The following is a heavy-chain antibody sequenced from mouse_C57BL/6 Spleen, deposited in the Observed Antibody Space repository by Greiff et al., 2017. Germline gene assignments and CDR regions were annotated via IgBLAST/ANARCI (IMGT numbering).Heavy chain of an antibody. D-gene: IGHD2-14*01. Sequence: EVHLVESGPELVKPGASVKIPCKASGYTFTDYNMDWVKQSHGKSLEWIGDINPNNGGTIYNQKFKGKATLTVDKSSSTAYMELRSLTSEDTAVYYCSRYRNDGAMDYWGQGTSVTVSS. CDR3: SRYRNDGAMDY. V-gene: IGHV1-18*01. CDR1: GYTFTDYN. J-gene: IGHJ4*01. CDR2: INPNNGGT.